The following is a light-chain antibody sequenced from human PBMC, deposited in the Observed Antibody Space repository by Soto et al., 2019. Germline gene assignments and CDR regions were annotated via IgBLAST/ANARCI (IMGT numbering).Light chain of an antibody. CDR1: QSVSSSY. Sequence: EVVLTQSPATLSLSPGERASVSWSASQSVSSSYLAWYQQKPGQAPRLLIFGASNRATGIPDRFSGSGSGTDFTLTISRLEPEDFAVYYCQQCDSSPWTFGQGTKVDIK. J-gene: IGKJ1*01. CDR3: QQCDSSPWT. V-gene: IGKV3-20*01. CDR2: GAS.